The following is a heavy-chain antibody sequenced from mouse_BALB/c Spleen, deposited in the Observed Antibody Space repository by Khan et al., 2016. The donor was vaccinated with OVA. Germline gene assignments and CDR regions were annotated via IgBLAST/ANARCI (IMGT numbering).Heavy chain of an antibody. CDR3: ARSLYYSFGYALDC. CDR1: GYSITSDYA. V-gene: IGHV3-2*02. CDR2: MSSTGGT. D-gene: IGHD2-12*01. J-gene: IGHJ4*01. Sequence: EVQLQESGPGLVKPSQSLSLTCTVTGYSITSDYAWNWIRQFPGNKLEWMGYMSSTGGTSYNPSLKSRISVTRDTSKNQFFLQLKSVTTEDTATYYCARSLYYSFGYALDCWGRGTSVTVSS.